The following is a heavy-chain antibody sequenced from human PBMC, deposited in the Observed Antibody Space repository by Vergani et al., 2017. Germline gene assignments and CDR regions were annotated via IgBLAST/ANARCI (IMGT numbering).Heavy chain of an antibody. D-gene: IGHD6-19*01. Sequence: EVQLLESGGDLVQPGGSLRLSCAASGFTFIMHAMSWVRQPPGKGLEWVSTLSVSDRRTHYADSVKGRFTISRDNTKNTLFLHMNSLRPEDTAVYYCAKVGRSEVAGTFGAIDIWGQGTMVTVSS. CDR2: LSVSDRRT. CDR1: GFTFIMHA. J-gene: IGHJ3*02. CDR3: AKVGRSEVAGTFGAIDI. V-gene: IGHV3-23*01.